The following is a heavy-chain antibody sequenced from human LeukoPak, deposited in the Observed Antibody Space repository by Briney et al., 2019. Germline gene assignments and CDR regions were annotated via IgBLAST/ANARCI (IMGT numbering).Heavy chain of an antibody. CDR1: GFTFGDHA. Sequence: GGSLRLSCTASGFTFGDHAMSWVRQAPGKGLEWVGFIRSKAYRGTTEYAASVQGRFTISRDDSKSVVYLQVNSLKTEDTAFYYCARGPIQLWIHNAMDVWGQGTTVTVSS. CDR2: IRSKAYRGTT. CDR3: ARGPIQLWIHNAMDV. V-gene: IGHV3-49*04. D-gene: IGHD5-18*01. J-gene: IGHJ6*02.